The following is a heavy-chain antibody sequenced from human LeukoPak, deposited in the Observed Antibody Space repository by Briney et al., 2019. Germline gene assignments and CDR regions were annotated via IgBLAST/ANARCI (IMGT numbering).Heavy chain of an antibody. CDR1: GFTFSSYV. Sequence: GGSLRLSCAASGFTFSSYVMSWVRQAPGKGLEWVSAISGSGGSTYYADSVKGRFTISRDNSKNTLYLQMNSLRAEDTAVYYCAKFPPYSSSSGVFDYWGQGTLVTVSS. D-gene: IGHD6-6*01. J-gene: IGHJ4*02. CDR3: AKFPPYSSSSGVFDY. CDR2: ISGSGGST. V-gene: IGHV3-23*01.